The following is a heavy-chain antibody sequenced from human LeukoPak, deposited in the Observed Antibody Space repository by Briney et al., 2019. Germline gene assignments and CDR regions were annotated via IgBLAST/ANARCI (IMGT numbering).Heavy chain of an antibody. Sequence: GESLKISCKGSGYSFTSYWIGWVRQMPGKGLEWMGIIYPGDSDTRYSPSFQGQVTISADKSISTAYLQWSSLKASDTAMYYCARGYGWYDPNASGFDYWGQGTLVTVSS. CDR1: GYSFTSYW. CDR2: IYPGDSDT. V-gene: IGHV5-51*01. J-gene: IGHJ4*02. D-gene: IGHD6-19*01. CDR3: ARGYGWYDPNASGFDY.